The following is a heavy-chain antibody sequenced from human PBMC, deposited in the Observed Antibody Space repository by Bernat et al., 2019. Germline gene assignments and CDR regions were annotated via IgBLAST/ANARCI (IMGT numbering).Heavy chain of an antibody. J-gene: IGHJ3*02. Sequence: QVQLVQSGAEVKKPGASVKVSCKASGYTFTSYGISWVRQAPGQGLEWMGWISAYNGNTNYAQKLQGRVTMTTDTSTSTAYMELRSLRSDDTAVYYCARDLLFRFWGWLGRGDNVLDIWGKGTLVPVSS. V-gene: IGHV1-18*01. CDR3: ARDLLFRFWGWLGRGDNVLDI. CDR2: ISAYNGNT. CDR1: GYTFTSYG. D-gene: IGHD3-3*01.